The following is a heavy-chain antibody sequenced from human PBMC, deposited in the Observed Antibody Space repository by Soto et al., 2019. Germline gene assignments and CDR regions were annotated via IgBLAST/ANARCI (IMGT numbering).Heavy chain of an antibody. CDR3: ARDSGDIVVVPAAIAYYYYYGMDV. CDR1: GYTFTSYG. CDR2: ISAYNGNT. V-gene: IGHV1-18*01. J-gene: IGHJ6*02. Sequence: ASVKVSCKASGYTFTSYGISWVRQATGQGLEWMGWISAYNGNTNYAQKLQGRVTMTTDTSTSTAYMELRSLRSDGTAVYYCARDSGDIVVVPAAIAYYYYYGMDVWGQGTTVTVSS. D-gene: IGHD2-2*02.